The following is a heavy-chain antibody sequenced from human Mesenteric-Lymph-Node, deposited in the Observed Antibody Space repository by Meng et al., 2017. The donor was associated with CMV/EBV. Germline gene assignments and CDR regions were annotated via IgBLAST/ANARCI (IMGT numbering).Heavy chain of an antibody. V-gene: IGHV3-48*04. CDR1: GFTFSTYS. D-gene: IGHD2-2*01. CDR3: ARGYCSSTSCSTRGYYFDY. Sequence: GESLKISCAASGFTFSTYSMNWVRQAPGKGLEWVSYISSSSTTIYYADSVKGRFTISRDNAKNSLYLQMNSLRAEDTAVYYCARGYCSSTSCSTRGYYFDYWGQGTLVTVSS. CDR2: ISSSSTTI. J-gene: IGHJ4*02.